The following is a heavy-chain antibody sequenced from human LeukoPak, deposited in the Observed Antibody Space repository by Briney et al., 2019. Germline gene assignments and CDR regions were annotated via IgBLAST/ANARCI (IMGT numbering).Heavy chain of an antibody. V-gene: IGHV1-8*03. D-gene: IGHD3-16*02. CDR3: ARGNYDYVWGSYPSPGDYYYYMDV. CDR2: MNPNSGNT. J-gene: IGHJ6*03. CDR1: GYTFTSYD. Sequence: ASVKVSCKASGYTFTSYDINWVRQATGQGLEWMGWMNPNSGNTGYAQKFQGRVTITRNTSISTAYMELSSLRSEDTAVYYCARGNYDYVWGSYPSPGDYYYYMDVWGKGTTVTVSS.